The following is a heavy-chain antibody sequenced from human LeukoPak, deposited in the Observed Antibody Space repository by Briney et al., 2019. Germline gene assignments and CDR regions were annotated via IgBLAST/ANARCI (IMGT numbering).Heavy chain of an antibody. CDR3: ASYSSGCH. CDR2: IYYSGST. V-gene: IGHV4-39*07. D-gene: IGHD6-19*01. CDR1: GGSISSSSYY. Sequence: PSETLSLTCTVSGGSISSSSYYWGWIRQPPGKGLEWIGSIYYSGSTYYNPSLNSRITISVDTSKTQFSLKLSSVTAADTAVYSCASYSSGCHWGQGTLVTVSS. J-gene: IGHJ4*02.